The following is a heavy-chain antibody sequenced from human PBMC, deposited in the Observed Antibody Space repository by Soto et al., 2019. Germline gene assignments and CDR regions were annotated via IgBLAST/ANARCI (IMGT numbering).Heavy chain of an antibody. J-gene: IGHJ6*02. D-gene: IGHD3-10*01. Sequence: QITLKESGPTLVKPPQTLTLTCTFSGFSLSTSGAGVGWIRQPPGKALEWLALLDWDDDKRHSPSLKSRLTITKDTSNHQVVLTMTNIDPVDPATYYWALRGGYYGAGSDRLGMDVWGQGTTVTVS. CDR3: ALRGGYYGAGSDRLGMDV. CDR1: GFSLSTSGAG. CDR2: LDWDDDK. V-gene: IGHV2-5*02.